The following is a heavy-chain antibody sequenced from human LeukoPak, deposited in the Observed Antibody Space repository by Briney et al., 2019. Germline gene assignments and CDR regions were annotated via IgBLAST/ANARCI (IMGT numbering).Heavy chain of an antibody. J-gene: IGHJ6*03. V-gene: IGHV4-34*01. Sequence: PSETLSLTCAVYGGSFSGYYWSWIRQPPGKGLEGVGEINHSGSTNYNPSLKSRVTISVDTSKNQFSLKLSSVTAADTAVYYCARVPSQLLRGFYYYYYMDVWGKGTTVTVSS. D-gene: IGHD6-13*01. CDR3: ARVPSQLLRGFYYYYYMDV. CDR2: INHSGST. CDR1: GGSFSGYY.